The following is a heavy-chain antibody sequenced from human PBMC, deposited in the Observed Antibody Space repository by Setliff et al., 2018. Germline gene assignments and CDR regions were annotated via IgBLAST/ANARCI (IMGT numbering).Heavy chain of an antibody. J-gene: IGHJ4*02. D-gene: IGHD1-26*01. CDR3: ARDVTGSHSGRLDS. CDR1: GGSISPYF. CDR2: MHQSGRT. Sequence: PSETLSLTCTVSGGSISPYFWSWIRQPPGKGLEWIGEMHQSGRTKFNPSLKSRVTMSVDPSKNHFSLKVTSVTVADTAVYYCARDVTGSHSGRLDSWGQGTLVTVSS. V-gene: IGHV4-34*01.